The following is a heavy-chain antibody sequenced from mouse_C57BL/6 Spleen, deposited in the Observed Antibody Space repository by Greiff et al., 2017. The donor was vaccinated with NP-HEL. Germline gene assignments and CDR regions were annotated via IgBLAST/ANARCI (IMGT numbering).Heavy chain of an antibody. V-gene: IGHV1-39*01. D-gene: IGHD2-4*01. CDR3: ARFTPPPSGDDYGGVFDY. CDR2: INPNYGTT. CDR1: GYSFTDYN. J-gene: IGHJ2*01. Sequence: VHVKQSGPELVKPGASVKISCKASGYSFTDYNMNWVKQSNGKSLEWIGVINPNYGTTSYNQQFKGKATLTVDQSSSTAYMQLNSLTSEDSAVYYCARFTPPPSGDDYGGVFDYWGQGTTLTVSS.